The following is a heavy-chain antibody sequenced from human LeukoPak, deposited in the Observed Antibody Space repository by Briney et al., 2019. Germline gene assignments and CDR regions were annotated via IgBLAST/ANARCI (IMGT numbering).Heavy chain of an antibody. CDR1: GYTFTSYY. Sequence: VASVKVSCKASGYTFTSYYMHWVRQAPGQGLEWMGWINPNSGGTNYAQKFQGRVTMTRDTSIRTAYMELSRLRSDDTAMYYCARYYIEGRCFDYWGQGTLVTVSS. V-gene: IGHV1-2*02. CDR2: INPNSGGT. D-gene: IGHD3-10*01. J-gene: IGHJ4*02. CDR3: ARYYIEGRCFDY.